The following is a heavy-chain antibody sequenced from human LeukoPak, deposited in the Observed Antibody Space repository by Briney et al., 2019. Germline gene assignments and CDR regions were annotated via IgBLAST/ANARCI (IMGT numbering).Heavy chain of an antibody. J-gene: IGHJ4*02. V-gene: IGHV1-2*02. D-gene: IGHD2-15*01. CDR2: VNPTSGGT. Sequence: ASVKVSCKASGYTFTGYYMHWVRQAPGQGLEWMGWVNPTSGGTNYAQKFQGRVTMTRDTSISTAYMELSRLRSDDTAVYYCARADIVVVVAAMMPPDYWGQGTLVTVSS. CDR3: ARADIVVVVAAMMPPDY. CDR1: GYTFTGYY.